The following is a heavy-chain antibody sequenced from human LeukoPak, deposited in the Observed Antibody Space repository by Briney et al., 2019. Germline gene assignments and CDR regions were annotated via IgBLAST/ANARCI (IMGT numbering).Heavy chain of an antibody. CDR1: GYTFTGYY. D-gene: IGHD2-2*02. V-gene: IGHV1-2*02. Sequence: GASVKVSCKASGYTFTGYYMHWVRQAPGQGLEWMGWINPNSGGTNYAQKFQGRVTMTRDTSISTAYMELSRLRSDDTAVYYCARAVVPAAIGIDPWGQGTLVTVSS. J-gene: IGHJ5*02. CDR2: INPNSGGT. CDR3: ARAVVPAAIGIDP.